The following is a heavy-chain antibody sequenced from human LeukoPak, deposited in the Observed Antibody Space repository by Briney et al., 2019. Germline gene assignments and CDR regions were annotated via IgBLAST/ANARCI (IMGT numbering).Heavy chain of an antibody. CDR2: ISDDGSDK. CDR3: AGDSGSGYYDSSGSFFDY. J-gene: IGHJ4*02. V-gene: IGHV3-30*15. Sequence: PGGSLRLSCAASGFSFSTYAMHWVRQAPGKGLEWVAVISDDGSDKYYADSVKGRFTISRDNSKNTLYLQMSSLRAGDTAVYYCAGDSGSGYYDSSGSFFDYWGQGTLVTVSS. D-gene: IGHD3-22*01. CDR1: GFSFSTYA.